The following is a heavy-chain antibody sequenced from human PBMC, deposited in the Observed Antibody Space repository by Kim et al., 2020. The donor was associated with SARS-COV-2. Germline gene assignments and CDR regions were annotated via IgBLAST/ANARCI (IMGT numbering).Heavy chain of an antibody. CDR2: IYYSGST. Sequence: SETLSLTCTVSGGSISSSSYYWGWIRQPPGKGLEWIGSIYYSGSTYYNPSLKSRVTISVDTSKNQFSLKLSSVTAADTAVYYCASLPRVVVVAAYSYYYGMDVWGQGTTVTVSS. J-gene: IGHJ6*02. D-gene: IGHD2-15*01. CDR1: GGSISSSSYY. CDR3: ASLPRVVVVAAYSYYYGMDV. V-gene: IGHV4-39*07.